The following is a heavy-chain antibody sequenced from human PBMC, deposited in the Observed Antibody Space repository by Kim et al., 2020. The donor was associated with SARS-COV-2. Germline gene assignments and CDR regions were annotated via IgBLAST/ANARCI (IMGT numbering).Heavy chain of an antibody. CDR3: AKGYGSGTHPSSYYSGM. CDR1: GFILDDYT. CDR2: ISWDGDST. Sequence: GGSLRLSCTSPGFILDDYTMHWVRQLPGKGLEWVSLISWDGDSTYYADPVKGRFTISRDNRKNSLYLQMNSLRPEDTALFYCAKGYGSGTHPSSYYSGM. V-gene: IGHV3-43*01. D-gene: IGHD3-10*01. J-gene: IGHJ6*01.